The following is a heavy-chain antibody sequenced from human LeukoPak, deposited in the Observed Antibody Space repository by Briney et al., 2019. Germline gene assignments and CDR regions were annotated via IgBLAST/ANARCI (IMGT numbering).Heavy chain of an antibody. V-gene: IGHV4-38-2*02. CDR2: IYYSGNT. CDR1: GYSISSGYY. CDR3: ARQTGSGLFILP. Sequence: SETLSLTCTVSGYSISSGYYWGWIRQPPGKGLEWIGSIYYSGNTYYNASLKSQVSISLDTSKNPFSLRLTTVTAAYTAVYYCARQTGSGLFILPGGEGALVTVSS. J-gene: IGHJ4*02. D-gene: IGHD3/OR15-3a*01.